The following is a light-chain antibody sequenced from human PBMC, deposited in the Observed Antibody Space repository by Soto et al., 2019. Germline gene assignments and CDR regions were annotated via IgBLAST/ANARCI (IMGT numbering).Light chain of an antibody. CDR2: EVS. CDR1: GCDVGGYDY. CDR3: SSYTSSSTTPYV. Sequence: QSVLTQPASVSGSPGQSMTISCTGTGCDVGGYDYVSWYQQHAGKAPKLMIYEVSNRPSEVFNRFSGSKSGNTASLTISGLQAEDEADYYCSSYTSSSTTPYVFGTGTKLTVL. J-gene: IGLJ1*01. V-gene: IGLV2-14*01.